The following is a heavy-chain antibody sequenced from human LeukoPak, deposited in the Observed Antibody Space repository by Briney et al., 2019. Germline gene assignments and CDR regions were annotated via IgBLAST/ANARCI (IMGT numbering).Heavy chain of an antibody. CDR3: ARFGNSGSYSY. J-gene: IGHJ4*02. V-gene: IGHV1-18*01. CDR1: GYTFTSYG. CDR2: ISGFNGHT. Sequence: GVSVKVSCKASGYTFTSYGISWVRQAPGQGLEWMGWISGFNGHTNYAQKVQGRVTMTTDTSTSTAYMELRSLRSDDTAVYYCARFGNSGSYSYWGQGTLVTVSS. D-gene: IGHD1-26*01.